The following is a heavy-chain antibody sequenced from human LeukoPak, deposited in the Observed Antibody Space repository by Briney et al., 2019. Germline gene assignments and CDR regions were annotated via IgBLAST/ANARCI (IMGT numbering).Heavy chain of an antibody. CDR3: AREYDSSGYYWGPIPPLNSYYYYYGMDV. CDR1: GFTFSDYA. CDR2: ISYDGSNK. Sequence: PGRSLRLSCAASGFTFSDYAMHWVRQAPGKGLEWVAVISYDGSNKYYADSVKGRFTISRDNSKNTLYLQMNSLRAEDTAVYYCAREYDSSGYYWGPIPPLNSYYYYYGMDVWGQGTTVTVSS. V-gene: IGHV3-30-3*01. D-gene: IGHD3-22*01. J-gene: IGHJ6*02.